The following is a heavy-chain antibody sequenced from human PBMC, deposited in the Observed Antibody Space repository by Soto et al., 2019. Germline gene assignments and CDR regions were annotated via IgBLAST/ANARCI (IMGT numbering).Heavy chain of an antibody. J-gene: IGHJ6*03. V-gene: IGHV4-59*01. CDR2: IYYSGST. CDR3: ARVYYGSGNYYYYYMDV. CDR1: GGSISSYY. D-gene: IGHD3-10*01. Sequence: SETLSLTCTVSGGSISSYYWSWIRQPPGKGLEWIGYIYYSGSTNYNPSLKSRVTISVDTSKNQFSLKLSSVTAADTAVYYCARVYYGSGNYYYYYMDVWGKGTTVTVSS.